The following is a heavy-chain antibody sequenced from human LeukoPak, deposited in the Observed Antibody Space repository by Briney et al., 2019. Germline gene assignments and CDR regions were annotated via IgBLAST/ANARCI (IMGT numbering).Heavy chain of an antibody. Sequence: PGGSLRLSCAASGFTLSSYWMSWVRQAPGKGLEWVANIKQDGGEKYYVDSVKGRFTISRDNAKNSLYLQMNSLRAEDTAVYYCARLRYHDFWSGYWKYYYYMDVWGKGTTVTVSS. CDR3: ARLRYHDFWSGYWKYYYYMDV. D-gene: IGHD3-3*01. CDR1: GFTLSSYW. CDR2: IKQDGGEK. V-gene: IGHV3-7*01. J-gene: IGHJ6*03.